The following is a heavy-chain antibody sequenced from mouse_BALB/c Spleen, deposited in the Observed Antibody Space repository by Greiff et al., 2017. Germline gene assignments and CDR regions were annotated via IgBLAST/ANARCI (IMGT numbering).Heavy chain of an antibody. CDR3: AREDYGSSPWFAY. CDR1: GFSLTGYG. Sequence: QVQLKESGPGLVAPSPSLSISCTASGFSLTGYGVNWVRQPPGKGLEWLGLIWGDGSTDYNSALKSRLSISKDNSKSQVFLKMNSLQTDDTARYYCAREDYGSSPWFAYWGQGTLVTVSA. CDR2: IWGDGST. D-gene: IGHD1-1*01. V-gene: IGHV2-6-7*01. J-gene: IGHJ3*01.